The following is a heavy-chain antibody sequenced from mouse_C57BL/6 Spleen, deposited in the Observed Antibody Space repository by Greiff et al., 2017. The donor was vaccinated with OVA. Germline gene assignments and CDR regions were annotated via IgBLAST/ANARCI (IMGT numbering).Heavy chain of an antibody. CDR3: ARGDYSKLYYFDY. Sequence: VQLKQPGAELVKPGASVKLSCKASGYTFTSYWMQWVKQRPGQGLEWIGEIDPSDSYTNYNQKFKGKATLTVDTSSSTAYMQLSSLTSEDSAVYYCARGDYSKLYYFDYWGQGTTLTVSS. J-gene: IGHJ2*01. CDR1: GYTFTSYW. V-gene: IGHV1-50*01. CDR2: IDPSDSYT. D-gene: IGHD2-5*01.